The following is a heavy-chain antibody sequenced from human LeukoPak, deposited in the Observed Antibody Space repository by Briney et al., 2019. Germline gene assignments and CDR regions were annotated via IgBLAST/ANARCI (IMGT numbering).Heavy chain of an antibody. D-gene: IGHD2/OR15-2a*01. CDR3: TTDRYYGNSELQFQH. CDR1: GFTLNNAW. Sequence: GGSLRLSCAASGFTLNNAWMSWVRQAPGKGLEWLGRIKRETDGGTIDYAAPVKGRFTISRDDSRNTLYLQMDSLKIEDTAVYYCTTDRYYGNSELQFQHWGQGTLVTVSS. CDR2: IKRETDGGTI. J-gene: IGHJ1*01. V-gene: IGHV3-15*01.